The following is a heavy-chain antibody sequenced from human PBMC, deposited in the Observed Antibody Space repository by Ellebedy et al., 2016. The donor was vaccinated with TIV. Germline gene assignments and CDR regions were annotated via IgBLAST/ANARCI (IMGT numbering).Heavy chain of an antibody. V-gene: IGHV1-18*01. D-gene: IGHD2-21*02. J-gene: IGHJ4*02. CDR3: ARGGNYYTSSGDYRYYFDY. Sequence: AASVKVSCKASGYTFTSFGIIWVRPAPGQGLEWMGWISWYNGNPKYGQTFQGRLTMTTDTATSTAYMELRSLRPDDTAVYFCARGGNYYTSSGDYRYYFDYWGQGTLVTVSS. CDR1: GYTFTSFG. CDR2: ISWYNGNP.